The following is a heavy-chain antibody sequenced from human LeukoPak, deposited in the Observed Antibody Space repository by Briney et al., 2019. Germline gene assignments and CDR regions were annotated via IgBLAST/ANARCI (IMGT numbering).Heavy chain of an antibody. D-gene: IGHD3-10*01. Sequence: PGGSLRLSCAASGFTFSDFDMHWVRQAPGKGLEWVAVISYDGSNKYYADSVKGRFTISRDNSKDSLYVQMNSLRPEDTAVYYCARGTNYSGSAWGQGSLVTVSS. J-gene: IGHJ4*02. CDR1: GFTFSDFD. V-gene: IGHV3-30-3*01. CDR3: ARGTNYSGSA. CDR2: ISYDGSNK.